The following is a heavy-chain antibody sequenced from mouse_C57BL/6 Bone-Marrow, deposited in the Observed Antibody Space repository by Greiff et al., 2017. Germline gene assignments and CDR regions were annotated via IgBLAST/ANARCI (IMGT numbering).Heavy chain of an antibody. CDR1: GFSLTSYA. CDR3: ARLDSSGFAWFAY. D-gene: IGHD3-2*02. CDR2: IWTGGGT. Sequence: VKLEESGPGLVAPSQSLSITCTVSGFSLTSYAISWVRQPPGKGLAWLGVIWTGGGTNYNSALKSRLSISKDNSKSQVFLKMNSLQTDDTARYYCARLDSSGFAWFAYWGQGTLVTVSA. J-gene: IGHJ3*01. V-gene: IGHV2-9-1*01.